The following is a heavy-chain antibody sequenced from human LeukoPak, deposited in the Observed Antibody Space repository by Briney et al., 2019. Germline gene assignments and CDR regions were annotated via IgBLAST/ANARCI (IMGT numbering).Heavy chain of an antibody. CDR3: ARHPISSSWYNYYGMDV. CDR1: GGSFSSYY. CDR2: IYYSGST. Sequence: SETLSLTCAVYGGSFSSYYWSWIRQPPGKGLEWIGYIYYSGSTNYNPSLKSRVTISVDTSKNQFSLKLSSVTAADTAVYYCARHPISSSWYNYYGMDVWGQGTTVTVSS. D-gene: IGHD6-13*01. V-gene: IGHV4-59*08. J-gene: IGHJ6*02.